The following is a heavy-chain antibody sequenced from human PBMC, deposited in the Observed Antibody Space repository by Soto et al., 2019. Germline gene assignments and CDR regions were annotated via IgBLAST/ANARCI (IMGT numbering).Heavy chain of an antibody. V-gene: IGHV1-18*01. CDR3: ARDAGGGSYPAY. CDR2: ISPFNGHT. CDR1: GYTFTNYG. J-gene: IGHJ4*02. Sequence: AASVKVSCKPAGYTFTNYGISWVRQAPGQGLEWMGWISPFNGHTKYAQKFQGRVTLTTDTSTSTAYMELRSLRFDDTGVYYCARDAGGGSYPAYWSQGTLVTVSS. D-gene: IGHD1-26*01.